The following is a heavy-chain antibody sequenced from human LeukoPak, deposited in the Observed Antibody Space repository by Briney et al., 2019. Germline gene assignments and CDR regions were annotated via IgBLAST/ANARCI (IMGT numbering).Heavy chain of an antibody. V-gene: IGHV3-53*01. CDR1: GFTFSNNR. Sequence: PGGSLRLSCAASGFTFSNNRMSWVRQAPGKGLEWVSVIYSDGTAYYADSVKGRFTISRDNSKSTVYLQMKSLRADDTAAYYCVRDLTWGQGTLVTVSS. CDR3: VRDLT. J-gene: IGHJ5*02. CDR2: IYSDGTA.